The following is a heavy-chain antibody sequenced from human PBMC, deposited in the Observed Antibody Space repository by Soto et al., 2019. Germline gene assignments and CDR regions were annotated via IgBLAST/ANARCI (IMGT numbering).Heavy chain of an antibody. CDR2: ISAYNGNT. D-gene: IGHD1-20*01. V-gene: IGHV1-18*01. Sequence: GASVKVSCKASGYTFTSYGISWVRQAPGQGLEWMGWISAYNGNTNYAQKLQGRVTMTTDTSTSTAYMELRSLRSDDTAVCYCARVPPSITGTTGWFDPWGQGTLVTVSS. J-gene: IGHJ5*02. CDR1: GYTFTSYG. CDR3: ARVPPSITGTTGWFDP.